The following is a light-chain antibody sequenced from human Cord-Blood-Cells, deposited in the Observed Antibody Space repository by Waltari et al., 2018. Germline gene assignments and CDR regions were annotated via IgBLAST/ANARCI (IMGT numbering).Light chain of an antibody. CDR3: QQYGSSPPYT. J-gene: IGKJ2*01. Sequence: EIVLTQSPGTLSLSPGARATLSCRASQSVSSSHLAWYQQKPGQAPRLLIYGASSRATGIPDRFSGSGSGTDFTLTISRLEPEDFAVYYCQQYGSSPPYTFGQGTKLEIK. CDR2: GAS. CDR1: QSVSSSH. V-gene: IGKV3-20*01.